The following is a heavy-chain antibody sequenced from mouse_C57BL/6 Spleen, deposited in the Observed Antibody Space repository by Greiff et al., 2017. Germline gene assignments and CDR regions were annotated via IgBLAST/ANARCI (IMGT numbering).Heavy chain of an antibody. CDR2: ISSGSSTI. J-gene: IGHJ3*01. CDR1: GFTFSDYG. V-gene: IGHV5-17*01. D-gene: IGHD1-1*01. CDR3: ARPSDAHYGSMAY. Sequence: DVKLVESGGGLVKPGGSLKLSCAASGFTFSDYGMHWVRQAPEKGLEWVAYISSGSSTIYYADTVKGRFTISRDNAKKTLFLQMTSLRSEDTAMYYCARPSDAHYGSMAYWGQGTLVTVSA.